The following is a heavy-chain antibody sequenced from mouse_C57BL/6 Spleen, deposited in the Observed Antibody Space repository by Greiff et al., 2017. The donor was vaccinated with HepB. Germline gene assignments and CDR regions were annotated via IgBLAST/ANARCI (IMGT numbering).Heavy chain of an antibody. J-gene: IGHJ4*01. Sequence: EVQLQQSGPELVKPGASVKISCKASGYTFTDYYMNWVKQSHGKSLEWIGDINPNNGGTSYNQKFKGKATLTVDKSSSTAYMELRSLTSEDSAVYYCARGYRRDYYAMDYWGQGTSVTVSS. CDR2: INPNNGGT. CDR3: ARGYRRDYYAMDY. V-gene: IGHV1-26*01. CDR1: GYTFTDYY. D-gene: IGHD1-3*01.